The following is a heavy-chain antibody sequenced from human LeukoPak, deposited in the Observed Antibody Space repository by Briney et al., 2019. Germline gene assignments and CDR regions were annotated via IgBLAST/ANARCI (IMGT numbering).Heavy chain of an antibody. D-gene: IGHD5-12*01. CDR1: GFTFSSYS. V-gene: IGHV3-21*01. J-gene: IGHJ4*02. Sequence: GGSLRLSCAASGFTFSSYSMNWVRQAPGKGLEWVSSISSSSSYIYYADSVKGRFTISRDNAKNSLYLQMNSLRAEDTAVYYCARGRGYRGYDDFDYWGQGTRVTFPS. CDR2: ISSSSSYI. CDR3: ARGRGYRGYDDFDY.